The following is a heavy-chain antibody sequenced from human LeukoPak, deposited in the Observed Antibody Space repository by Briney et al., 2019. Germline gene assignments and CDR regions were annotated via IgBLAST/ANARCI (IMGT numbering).Heavy chain of an antibody. CDR2: ISSSGGTI. J-gene: IGHJ3*02. CDR1: GFTFSDYY. CDR3: ARVFRPSLTVFIIRGAFDI. Sequence: GGSLRLSCAASGFTFSDYYMSWIRQAPGKGLEWVSYISSSGGTIYYADSVKGRFTISRDNAKNSLYLQMNSLRVEDTAVYYCARVFRPSLTVFIIRGAFDIWGQGTMVTVSS. D-gene: IGHD3-3*01. V-gene: IGHV3-11*04.